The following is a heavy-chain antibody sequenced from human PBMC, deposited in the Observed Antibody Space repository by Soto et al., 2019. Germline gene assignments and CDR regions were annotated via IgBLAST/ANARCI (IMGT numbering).Heavy chain of an antibody. CDR3: ARSGSSWNLREFDY. Sequence: ASVKVSCKASGFTFTGHYIHWVRQAPGQGLEWMGWINPNSGGTSYAQKFQGRLTMTTDTSITTAYMELSRLSSDDTAFYYCARSGSSWNLREFDYWGQGTLVTVSS. CDR1: GFTFTGHY. V-gene: IGHV1-2*02. CDR2: INPNSGGT. D-gene: IGHD6-13*01. J-gene: IGHJ4*02.